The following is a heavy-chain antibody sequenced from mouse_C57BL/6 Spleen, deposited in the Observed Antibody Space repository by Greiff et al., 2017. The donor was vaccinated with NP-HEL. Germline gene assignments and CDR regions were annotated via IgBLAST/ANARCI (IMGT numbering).Heavy chain of an antibody. D-gene: IGHD2-14*01. CDR2: IYPGSGST. Sequence: QVQLQQPGAELVKPGASVKMSCKASGYTFTSYWITWVKQRPGQGLEWIGDIYPGSGSTNYNEKFKSKATLTVDTASSTAYMQLSSLTSEDSAVYYGASSERADMYDGFAYRGQGTLVTV. CDR1: GYTFTSYW. CDR3: ASSERADMYDGFAY. V-gene: IGHV1-55*01. J-gene: IGHJ3*01.